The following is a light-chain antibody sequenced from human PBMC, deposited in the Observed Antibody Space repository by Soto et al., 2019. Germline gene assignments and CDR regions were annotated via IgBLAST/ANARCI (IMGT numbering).Light chain of an antibody. V-gene: IGKV1-5*01. CDR2: DAS. CDR3: QQYRSYWT. Sequence: HIAQPPSTLSPSVRYIVTLTCRASQSIGNWLAWYQQKPGKAPKFLIFDASTLEIGVRSRFSGCGSGREFTLTISSLQPDDFATYYCQQYRSYWTFGQGTKVDVK. J-gene: IGKJ1*01. CDR1: QSIGNW.